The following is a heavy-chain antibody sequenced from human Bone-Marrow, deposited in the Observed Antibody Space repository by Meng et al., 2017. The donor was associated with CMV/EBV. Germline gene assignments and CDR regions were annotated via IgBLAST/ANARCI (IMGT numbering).Heavy chain of an antibody. CDR3: ATGREHKYYGMDV. Sequence: GESLKISCAASGFTVSSNEMSWVRQAPGKGLEWVSVIYSGGSTYFADSVKGRFTISRDNSKNTLYLQMNSLRAEDSAVYYCATGREHKYYGMDVWGQGTTVTVSS. CDR1: GFTVSSNE. J-gene: IGHJ6*02. CDR2: IYSGGST. D-gene: IGHD1-26*01. V-gene: IGHV3-53*01.